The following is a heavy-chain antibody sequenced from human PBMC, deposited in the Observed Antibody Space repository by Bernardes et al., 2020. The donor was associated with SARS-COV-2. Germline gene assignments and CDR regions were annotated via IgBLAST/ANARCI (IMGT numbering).Heavy chain of an antibody. CDR2: ISYDVTNK. CDR1: GFTFRNYA. Sequence: GGSLRLSCTASGFTFRNYAMHWVRQAPGKGLEWVAAISYDVTNKYYADSLKGRFTVSRDNSDNTLYLQMNSLRDDDTAVYYCVKRRAIFELWAGNFDYWGQGTLVTVSS. CDR3: VKRRAIFELWAGNFDY. D-gene: IGHD5-18*01. V-gene: IGHV3-30-3*02. J-gene: IGHJ4*02.